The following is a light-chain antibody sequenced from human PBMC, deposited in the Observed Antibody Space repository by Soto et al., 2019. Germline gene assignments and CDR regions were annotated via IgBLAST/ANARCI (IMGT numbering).Light chain of an antibody. CDR2: GES. J-gene: IGKJ1*01. Sequence: EIVMTQSPATLSVSPGERATLSCRASQSVSNNLAWYQKKPGQAPRLLIYGESTRATGIPARFSGSGSGTEFTLTISSLQSEDFAFYYCQQYNNWWTFGQGTRVEIK. CDR1: QSVSNN. V-gene: IGKV3-15*01. CDR3: QQYNNWWT.